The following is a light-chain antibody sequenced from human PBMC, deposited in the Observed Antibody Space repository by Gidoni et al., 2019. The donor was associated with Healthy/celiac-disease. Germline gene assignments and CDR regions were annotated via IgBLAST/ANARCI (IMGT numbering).Light chain of an antibody. CDR1: QSVLSSSNNKNY. J-gene: IGKJ1*01. V-gene: IGKV4-1*01. CDR2: WAS. Sequence: IVMTQSPASLTVSLGERATINCKSSQSVLSSSNNKNYLAWYQQKPGQPPKLLIYWASTRESGVPDRFSGSGSGTDFTLTISSLQAEDVAVYYCQQYYSTPRTFGQGTKVEIK. CDR3: QQYYSTPRT.